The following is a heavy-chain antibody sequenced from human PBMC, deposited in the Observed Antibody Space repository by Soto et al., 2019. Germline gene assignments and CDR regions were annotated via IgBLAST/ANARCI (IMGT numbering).Heavy chain of an antibody. D-gene: IGHD3-3*01. CDR2: IYYSGST. CDR1: GGSISSYY. J-gene: IGHJ6*02. Sequence: PSETLSLTGTVSGGSISSYYWSWIRQPPGKGLEWIGYIYYSGSTNYNPSLKSRVTISVDTSKNQFSLKLSSVTAADTAVYYCARWVKSPRIFGVVTHSYGMDVWGQGTTVTVSS. CDR3: ARWVKSPRIFGVVTHSYGMDV. V-gene: IGHV4-59*01.